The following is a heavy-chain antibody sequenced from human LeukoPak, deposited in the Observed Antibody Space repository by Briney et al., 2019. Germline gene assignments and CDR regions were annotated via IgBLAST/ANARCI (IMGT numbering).Heavy chain of an antibody. CDR3: ARDRRDGYNFFLHYYYYYMDV. J-gene: IGHJ6*03. CDR2: ISSSSSYI. CDR1: GFTFSSYS. V-gene: IGHV3-21*01. D-gene: IGHD5-24*01. Sequence: PGGSLRLSCAASGFTFSSYSMNWVRQAPGKGLEWVSSISSSSSYIYYADSVKGRFTISRDNAKNSLYLQMNSLRAEDTAVYYCARDRRDGYNFFLHYYYYYMDVWGKGTTVTVSS.